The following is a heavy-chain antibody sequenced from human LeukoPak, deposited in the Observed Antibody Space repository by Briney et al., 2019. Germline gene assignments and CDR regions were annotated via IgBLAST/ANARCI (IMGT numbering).Heavy chain of an antibody. CDR2: IYTSGST. V-gene: IGHV4-61*02. Sequence: PSQTLSLTCTVSGGSISSGSRSWSWIRQPAGKGLEWIGRIYTSGSTNYNPSLKSRVTISVDTSKNQFSLKLNSVTAADTAVYYCARNTDYWGQGTLVTVSS. J-gene: IGHJ4*02. CDR3: ARNTDY. CDR1: GGSISSGSRS.